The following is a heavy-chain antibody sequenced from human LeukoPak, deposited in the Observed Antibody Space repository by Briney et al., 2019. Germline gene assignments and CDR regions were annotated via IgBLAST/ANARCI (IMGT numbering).Heavy chain of an antibody. J-gene: IGHJ4*02. Sequence: GGSLRLSCAASGFTLSGSAMHCVRDASGKGLGWGGRIRSTANNYATAYGASVKGRFTISRDDSKNTAYLQMNSLETEDTAVYYCTRRGDKHYDSSGGDFWGQGTLVTVSS. CDR1: GFTLSGSA. V-gene: IGHV3-73*01. D-gene: IGHD3-22*01. CDR3: TRRGDKHYDSSGGDF. CDR2: IRSTANNYAT.